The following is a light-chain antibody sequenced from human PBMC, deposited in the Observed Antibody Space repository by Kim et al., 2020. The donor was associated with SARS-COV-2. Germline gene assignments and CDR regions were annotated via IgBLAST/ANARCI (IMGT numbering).Light chain of an antibody. J-gene: IGKJ1*01. V-gene: IGKV1D-16*01. CDR2: AAS. CDR1: QGISSW. Sequence: DIQMTQSPSSLSASVGDRVTITCRASQGISSWLAWYQQKPEKAPKCLIYAASSLQSGVPSRFSGSGSGTDFTLTISNLQPEDFATYHCQQYDSYPRTFGQGTKVDIK. CDR3: QQYDSYPRT.